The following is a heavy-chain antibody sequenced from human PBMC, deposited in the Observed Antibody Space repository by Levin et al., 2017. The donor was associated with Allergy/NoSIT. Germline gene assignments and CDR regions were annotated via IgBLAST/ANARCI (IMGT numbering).Heavy chain of an antibody. CDR1: GYTFTGYF. CDR3: ASRWDSSAWPLFDY. J-gene: IGHJ4*02. D-gene: IGHD6-19*01. V-gene: IGHV1-2*06. Sequence: GASVKVSCKASGYTFTGYFMHWVRQAPGQGLEWMGRINPNSGDTNYAQKFQGRVTMTRDTSISTTYMELSRLTSDDTAVYYCASRWDSSAWPLFDYWGQGTLVIVSS. CDR2: INPNSGDT.